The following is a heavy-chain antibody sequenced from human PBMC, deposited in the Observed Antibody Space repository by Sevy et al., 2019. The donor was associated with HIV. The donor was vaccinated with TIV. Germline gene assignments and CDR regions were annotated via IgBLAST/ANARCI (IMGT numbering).Heavy chain of an antibody. CDR3: ARVFSYYYDSSGYLLDY. D-gene: IGHD3-22*01. CDR1: GYTFTGYY. CDR2: INPNSGGT. J-gene: IGHJ4*02. V-gene: IGHV1-2*02. Sequence: ASVKVSCKASGYTFTGYYMHWVRQAPGQGLEWMGWINPNSGGTNYAQKFQGRVTMTRDTSISTAYMERSRLRSDDTAVYYCARVFSYYYDSSGYLLDYWGQGTLVTVSS.